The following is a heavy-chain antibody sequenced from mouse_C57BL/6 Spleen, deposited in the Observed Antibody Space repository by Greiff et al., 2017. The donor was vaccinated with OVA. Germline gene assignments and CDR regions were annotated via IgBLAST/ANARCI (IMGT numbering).Heavy chain of an antibody. J-gene: IGHJ3*01. CDR3: ARGGDSSGYGFAY. CDR1: GYTFTSYW. Sequence: VQLQQPGAELVRPGSSVKLSCKASGYTFTSYWMHWVKQRPIQGLEWIGNIDPSDSETHYNQKFKDKATLTVDKSSSTAYMQLSSLTSEDSAVYYCARGGDSSGYGFAYWGQGTLVTVSA. D-gene: IGHD3-2*02. CDR2: IDPSDSET. V-gene: IGHV1-52*01.